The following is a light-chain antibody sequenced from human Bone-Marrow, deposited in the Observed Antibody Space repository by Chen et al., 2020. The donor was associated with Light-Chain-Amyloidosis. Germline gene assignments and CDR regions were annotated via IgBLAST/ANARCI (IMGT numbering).Light chain of an antibody. V-gene: IGLV1-44*01. Sequence: QSVLTQPPSASVTPGQRVTISCSGGSSNIGSNTVTWYQLLPGTAPKLLIYDNNQRPSGVPDRFSGSKSGTSASLAISGLQSEDEADYYCAPWDDSLNGYVFGSGTKVTVL. J-gene: IGLJ1*01. CDR3: APWDDSLNGYV. CDR2: DNN. CDR1: SSNIGSNT.